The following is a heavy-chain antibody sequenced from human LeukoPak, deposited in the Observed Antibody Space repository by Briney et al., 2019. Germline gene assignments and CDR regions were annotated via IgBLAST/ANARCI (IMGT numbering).Heavy chain of an antibody. V-gene: IGHV4-34*01. CDR2: INHSGST. D-gene: IGHD3-9*01. CDR1: GGSFSGYY. CDR3: ARRYIPLRYFDWLLSWFDP. J-gene: IGHJ5*02. Sequence: SETLSLTCAVYGGSFSGYYWSWIRQPPGKGLEWIGEINHSGSTNYNPSLKSRVTISVDTSKNQFSLKLSSVTAADTAVYYCARRYIPLRYFDWLLSWFDPWGRGTLVTVSS.